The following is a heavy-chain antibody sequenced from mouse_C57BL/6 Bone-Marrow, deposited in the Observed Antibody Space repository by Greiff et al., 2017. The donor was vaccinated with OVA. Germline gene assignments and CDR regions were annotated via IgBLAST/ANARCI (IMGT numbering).Heavy chain of an antibody. V-gene: IGHV5-17*01. D-gene: IGHD1-1*02. CDR2: ISSGSSTI. CDR1: GFTFSDYG. CDR3: ERFRGWYYFDY. Sequence: EVKLMESGGGLVKPGGSLKLSCAASGFTFSDYGMHWVRQAPEKGLEWVAYISSGSSTIYYADTVKGRFTISRDNAKNTLFQQRARLRAEDTARYYCERFRGWYYFDYWGQGTTLTVSS. J-gene: IGHJ2*01.